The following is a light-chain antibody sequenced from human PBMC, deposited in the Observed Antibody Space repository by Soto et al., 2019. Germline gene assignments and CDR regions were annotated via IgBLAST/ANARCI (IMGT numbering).Light chain of an antibody. CDR3: QQSGSPPYT. Sequence: EIVLTQSPGTLSLSPGERATLSCRASQSFSSRYLAWYRQRPGQAPRLLIYGAFNRATGIADRFSGSGSGTDFTLTISRLEPEDFAVYYCQQSGSPPYTFGQGTKLESK. J-gene: IGKJ2*01. CDR2: GAF. CDR1: QSFSSRY. V-gene: IGKV3-20*01.